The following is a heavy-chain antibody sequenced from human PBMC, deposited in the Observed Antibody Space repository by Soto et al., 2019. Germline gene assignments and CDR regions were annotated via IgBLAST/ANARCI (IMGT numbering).Heavy chain of an antibody. J-gene: IGHJ6*02. CDR3: ARTDRDFYGLDV. V-gene: IGHV3-48*02. CDR2: VDSESDTI. CDR1: GFTFSNYS. Sequence: PGGSLRLSCAASGFTFSNYSMNWVRQAPGKGLEWIAYVDSESDTIFYADSVKGRFTISRDNAKNSLYLQMNSLRDEDTAVYYCARTDRDFYGLDVWGQGTTVTVSS.